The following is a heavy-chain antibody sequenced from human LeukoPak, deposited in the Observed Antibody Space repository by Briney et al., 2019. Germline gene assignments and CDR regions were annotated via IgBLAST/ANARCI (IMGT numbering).Heavy chain of an antibody. D-gene: IGHD3-22*01. CDR3: ARESGSSGYYDY. CDR1: GFTFDDYG. CDR2: IYSGGST. J-gene: IGHJ4*02. Sequence: PGGSLRLSCAASGFTFDDYGVTWVRQAPGKGLEWVSVIYSGGSTYYADSVKGRFTISRDNSKNTLYLQMNSLRAEDTAVYYCARESGSSGYYDYWGQGTLVTVSS. V-gene: IGHV3-66*01.